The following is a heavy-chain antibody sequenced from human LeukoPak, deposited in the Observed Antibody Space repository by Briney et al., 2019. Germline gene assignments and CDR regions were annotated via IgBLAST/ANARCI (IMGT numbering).Heavy chain of an antibody. Sequence: PSETLSLTCAVSGGSINSSNWWSWVRQPPGKGLEWIGEIYHSGSTNYNPSLKSRVTISVDKSKNQFSLKLSSVTAADTAVYYCAGDDEGVGGNRIKFDYWGQGTLVTVSS. CDR2: IYHSGST. D-gene: IGHD5-18*01. CDR3: AGDDEGVGGNRIKFDY. J-gene: IGHJ4*02. CDR1: GGSINSSNW. V-gene: IGHV4-4*02.